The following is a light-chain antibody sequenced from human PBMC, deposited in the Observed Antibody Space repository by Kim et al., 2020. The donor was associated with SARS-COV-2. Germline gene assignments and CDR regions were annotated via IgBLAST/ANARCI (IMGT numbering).Light chain of an antibody. CDR1: QSVSSIS. Sequence: SPGERATLACRASQSVSSISLAWYQQKPGQAPRLVIYGASSRATGIPDRFSGSGSGTDFTLTISRLEPEDFAVYYCQQYGSSPWTFGQGTKVDIK. J-gene: IGKJ1*01. CDR2: GAS. V-gene: IGKV3-20*01. CDR3: QQYGSSPWT.